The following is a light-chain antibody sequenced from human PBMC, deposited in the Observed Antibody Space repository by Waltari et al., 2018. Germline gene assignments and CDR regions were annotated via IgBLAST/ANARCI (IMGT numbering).Light chain of an antibody. J-gene: IGLJ2*01. V-gene: IGLV1-44*01. CDR1: YSNIGSNM. CDR2: STD. CDR3: ATWDDRLTGVV. Sequence: QSVLTQPPSASGTPGQRVTISCSGSYSNIGSNMVTWYQQLPGTAPKLLIYSTDYRPSGVPARFSGSKSGPSASLAISGLQSEDEADYYCATWDDRLTGVVFGGGTRVTVL.